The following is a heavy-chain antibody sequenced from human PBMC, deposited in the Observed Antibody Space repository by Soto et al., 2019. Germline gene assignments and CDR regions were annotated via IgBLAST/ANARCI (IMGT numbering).Heavy chain of an antibody. CDR2: IYPGDSDT. V-gene: IGHV5-51*01. CDR1: GNGFTNNS. CDR3: ARYDWHQVFGVVITPNDAFDI. Sequence: EYSLNNTGKGSGNGFTNNSIGWVCQMQGNGLEWMGIIYPGDSDTRYSPTFQGHATISADKSISTAYLQWSSLKASDTAMYYCARYDWHQVFGVVITPNDAFDIWGQGTMVIVSS. D-gene: IGHD3-3*01. J-gene: IGHJ3*02.